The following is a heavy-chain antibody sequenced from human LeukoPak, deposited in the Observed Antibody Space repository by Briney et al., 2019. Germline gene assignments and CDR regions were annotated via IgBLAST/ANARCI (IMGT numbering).Heavy chain of an antibody. CDR1: GYTFTGYY. CDR3: AREVQGIAVAGRWGNAFDI. D-gene: IGHD6-19*01. CDR2: INPNSGGT. Sequence: ASVKVSCKASGYTFTGYYMHWVRQAPGQGLEWMGWINPNSGGTNYAQKFQGRVTMTRDTSISTAYMELSRLRSDDTAVYYCAREVQGIAVAGRWGNAFDIWGQGTMDTVSS. J-gene: IGHJ3*02. V-gene: IGHV1-2*02.